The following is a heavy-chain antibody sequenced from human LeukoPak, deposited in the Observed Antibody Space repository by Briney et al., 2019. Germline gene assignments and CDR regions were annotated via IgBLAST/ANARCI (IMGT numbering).Heavy chain of an antibody. J-gene: IGHJ4*02. D-gene: IGHD4-17*01. CDR1: GESLRGHY. CDR2: INRSGST. V-gene: IGHV4-34*01. CDR3: VRFTTATFSFDY. Sequence: SETLSLTCAVNGESLRGHYWSWIRQPPGKGLEWIGEINRSGSTNYNPSLKSRVTISVDTSKNQFSLKLTSVTAADTAVYFCVRFTTATFSFDYWGQGALVSVSS.